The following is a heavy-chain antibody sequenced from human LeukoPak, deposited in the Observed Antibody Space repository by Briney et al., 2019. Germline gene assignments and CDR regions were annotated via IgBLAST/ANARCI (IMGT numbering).Heavy chain of an antibody. CDR3: ARDSNNWFDY. V-gene: IGHV3-66*01. J-gene: IGHJ4*02. Sequence: ASGFTFSSFAMTWVRQAPGKGLEWVSVIYSGGSTYHADSVKGRFTISRDNSKNTLYLQMSSLRAEDTALYYCARDSNNWFDYWGQGTLVTVSS. D-gene: IGHD1-1*01. CDR1: GFTFSSFA. CDR2: IYSGGST.